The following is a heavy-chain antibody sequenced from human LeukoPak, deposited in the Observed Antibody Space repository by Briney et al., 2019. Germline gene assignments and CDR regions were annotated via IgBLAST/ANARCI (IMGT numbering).Heavy chain of an antibody. V-gene: IGHV3-23*01. CDR1: GFTFSSYT. Sequence: GGSLRLSCAASGFTFSSYTMSWVRQAPGKGLEWVSTITTSDGNTYYADSVKGRFTISRDNSKNTLYLQMNSLRAEDTAVYYCARDGLVGALDYWGQGTLVTVSS. J-gene: IGHJ4*02. D-gene: IGHD1-26*01. CDR2: ITTSDGNT. CDR3: ARDGLVGALDY.